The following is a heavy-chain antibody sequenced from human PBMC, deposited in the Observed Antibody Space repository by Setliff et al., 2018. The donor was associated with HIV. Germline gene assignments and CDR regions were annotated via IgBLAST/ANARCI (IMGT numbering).Heavy chain of an antibody. CDR3: AKGDFTAMVMYFGF. Sequence: PSETLSLTCTVFRHSIPNTYYYWGWIRQSPGKGLEWIGSFYYNGATHRNPSLKSRVSISVESAENRFSLELTSVTAADTAVYYCAKGDFTAMVMYFGFWGPGIPVTVSS. CDR2: FYYNGAT. V-gene: IGHV4-39*01. CDR1: RHSIPNTYYY. D-gene: IGHD2-21*02. J-gene: IGHJ4*02.